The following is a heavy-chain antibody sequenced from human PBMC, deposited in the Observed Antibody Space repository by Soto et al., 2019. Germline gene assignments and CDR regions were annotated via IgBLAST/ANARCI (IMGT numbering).Heavy chain of an antibody. CDR3: ARETRLRSDSWHLDH. D-gene: IGHD6-13*01. V-gene: IGHV4-59*01. CDR1: GGSIYSYS. CDR2: IYYSGGT. Sequence: SETLSLTCTVSGGSIYSYSWNWIRQPPGKGLEWIGYIYYSGGTKYNPSLKSRVTISLDTSKNQFSLKLNSVTAADTAVYYCARETRLRSDSWHLDHWGLGTLVTVSS. J-gene: IGHJ4*02.